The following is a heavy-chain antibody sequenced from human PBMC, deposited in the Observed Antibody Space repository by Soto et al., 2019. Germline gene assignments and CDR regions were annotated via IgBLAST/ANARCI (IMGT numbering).Heavy chain of an antibody. CDR3: AKDLGHGGRGAFDI. CDR2: ISYDGSNK. D-gene: IGHD7-27*01. Sequence: QVQLVESGGGVVQPGRSLRLSCAASGFTFNNYGMHWVRQAPGKGLGWVAVISYDGSNKYYADSVKGRFTISRDNSKNTLYLQMNSLRAEDTAVDYCAKDLGHGGRGAFDIWGQGTMVTVSS. V-gene: IGHV3-30*18. CDR1: GFTFNNYG. J-gene: IGHJ3*02.